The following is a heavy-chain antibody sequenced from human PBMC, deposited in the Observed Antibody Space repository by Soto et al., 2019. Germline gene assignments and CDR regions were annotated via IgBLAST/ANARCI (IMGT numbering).Heavy chain of an antibody. CDR3: ARDLTIGGFFDP. D-gene: IGHD3-10*01. V-gene: IGHV4-59*01. CDR1: GVSINSYY. CDR2: IHYTGRT. Sequence: SETLSLTCTVAGVSINSYYWTWIRQPPGKELEWIGYIHYTGRTNCNPSLKSRITMSVDTSKNQFSLRLSSVTAADTAIYYCARDLTIGGFFDPWGQGTLVTGSS. J-gene: IGHJ5*02.